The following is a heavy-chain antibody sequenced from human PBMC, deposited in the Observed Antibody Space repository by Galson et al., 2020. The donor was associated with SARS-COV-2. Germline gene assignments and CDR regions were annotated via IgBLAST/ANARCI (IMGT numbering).Heavy chain of an antibody. J-gene: IGHJ2*01. CDR2: ISYSGST. CDR3: ARVAYRPLYWYFDL. CDR1: GGPISSYY. Sequence: ETLSLTCTVSGGPISSYYWSWIRQPPGKGLEWIGYISYSGSTNYNPSLKSRVTISVDTSKNQFSLKLSSVTAADTAVYYCARVAYRPLYWYFDLWGRGTLVTVSS. D-gene: IGHD3-16*02. V-gene: IGHV4-59*01.